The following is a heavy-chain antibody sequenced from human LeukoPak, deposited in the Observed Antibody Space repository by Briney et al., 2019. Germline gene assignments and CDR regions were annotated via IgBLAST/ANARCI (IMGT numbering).Heavy chain of an antibody. CDR2: IKRDGSEK. J-gene: IGHJ6*02. V-gene: IGHV3-7*02. CDR3: ARAYSSSSDYYYYDMDV. CDR1: GFTFSSHW. Sequence: GGSLRLSCAASGFTFSSHWMSWVRQAPGKGLEWVGNIKRDGSEKYYLDSVKGRFTISRDNAKNSLSLQMNSLRAEDTAVYYCARAYSSSSDYYYYDMDVWGQGTTVTVSS. D-gene: IGHD6-6*01.